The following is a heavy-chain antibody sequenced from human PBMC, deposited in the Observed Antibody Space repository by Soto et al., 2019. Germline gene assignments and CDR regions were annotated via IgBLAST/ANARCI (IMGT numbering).Heavy chain of an antibody. CDR2: IYYSGST. V-gene: IGHV4-39*01. CDR3: ARIRPYYYDSSGYRLFDY. Sequence: SETLSLTCTVSGGSISSSSYYWGWIRQPPGKGLEWIGSIYYSGSTYYNPSLKSRVTISVDTTKNQFSLKLSSVTAADTAVYYCARIRPYYYDSSGYRLFDYWGRGTLVTVSS. J-gene: IGHJ4*02. CDR1: GGSISSSSYY. D-gene: IGHD3-22*01.